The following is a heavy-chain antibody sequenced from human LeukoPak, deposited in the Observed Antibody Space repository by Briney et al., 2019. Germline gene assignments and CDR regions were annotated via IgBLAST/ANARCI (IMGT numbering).Heavy chain of an antibody. J-gene: IGHJ6*02. CDR2: IWYDGSNK. Sequence: GRSLRLSCAASGFTFSSYGMHWVRQAPGKGLEWVAVIWYDGSNKYYADSVKGRFTISRDNSKNTLYLQMNSLRAEDTAVYYCARSLVPAAMASYYYYGMDVWGQGTTVTVSS. CDR3: ARSLVPAAMASYYYYGMDV. CDR1: GFTFSSYG. V-gene: IGHV3-33*01. D-gene: IGHD2-2*01.